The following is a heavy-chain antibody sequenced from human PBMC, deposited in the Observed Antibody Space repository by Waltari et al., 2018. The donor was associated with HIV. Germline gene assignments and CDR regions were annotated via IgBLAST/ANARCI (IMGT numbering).Heavy chain of an antibody. V-gene: IGHV4-61*02. CDR1: GGSISSGSYY. Sequence: QVQLQESGPGLVKPSQTLSLTCTVSGGSISSGSYYWSWIRQPAGKGLEWIGRIYTSGSTNYNPSLKSRVTISVDTSKNQLSLKLSSVTAADTAVYYCARVSGGYERFDYWGQGTLVTVSS. D-gene: IGHD5-12*01. CDR2: IYTSGST. CDR3: ARVSGGYERFDY. J-gene: IGHJ4*02.